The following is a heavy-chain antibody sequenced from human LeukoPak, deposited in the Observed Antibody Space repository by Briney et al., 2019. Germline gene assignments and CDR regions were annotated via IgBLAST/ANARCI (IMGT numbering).Heavy chain of an antibody. CDR3: AREAAVAGTGLDY. J-gene: IGHJ4*02. Sequence: PGGSLRLSCAASGFTFSSFAMSWVRQAPGKGLEWVSSVTGGGDTSFHADSVKGRFTISRDNSKNTLYLQINSLRAEDTAVYYCAREAAVAGTGLDYWGQGTLVTVSS. CDR2: VTGGGDTS. CDR1: GFTFSSFA. V-gene: IGHV3-23*01. D-gene: IGHD6-19*01.